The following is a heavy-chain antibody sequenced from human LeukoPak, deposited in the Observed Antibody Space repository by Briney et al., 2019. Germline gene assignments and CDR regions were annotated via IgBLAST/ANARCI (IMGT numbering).Heavy chain of an antibody. CDR2: ISYDGSNK. J-gene: IGHJ6*02. D-gene: IGHD2-2*01. V-gene: IGHV3-30-3*01. Sequence: GGSLSLSCAASGFTFSTYAMHWVRQAQGKGLEWVPVISYDGSNKYYADSVKGRFTISRDNSKNTLYLQMNSLRAEDTAVYYCARLGYCSSTSCPGDRYGMDVWGQGTTVTVS. CDR3: ARLGYCSSTSCPGDRYGMDV. CDR1: GFTFSTYA.